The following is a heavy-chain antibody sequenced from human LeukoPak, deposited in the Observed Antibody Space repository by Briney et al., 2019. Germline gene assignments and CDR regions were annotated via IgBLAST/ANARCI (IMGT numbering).Heavy chain of an antibody. D-gene: IGHD1-26*01. CDR2: ISPYTTKT. Sequence: GASVKVSCKASGYTFISYGITWVRQAPGQGLEWMGWISPYTTKTNYAQSLQGRVTMTTDTSTSTAYMELRSLRSDDKAVYYCAREGGVGPTAPPDYYSYQMDVWGKGTTVTVSS. CDR1: GYTFISYG. J-gene: IGHJ6*03. CDR3: AREGGVGPTAPPDYYSYQMDV. V-gene: IGHV1-18*01.